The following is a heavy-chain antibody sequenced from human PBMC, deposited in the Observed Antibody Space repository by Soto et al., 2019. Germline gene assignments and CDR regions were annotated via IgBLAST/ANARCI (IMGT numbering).Heavy chain of an antibody. V-gene: IGHV4-4*07. CDR2: IFSSGST. J-gene: IGHJ4*02. Sequence: KPSETLSLTCTVSGGSINTFYWSWVRQPAGKGLEWIGRIFSSGSTSFNPSLESRVAMSVDTSKNPFSLNLSSVTAADMAVYYCAREGSYSAYNFAHGIQLWSFDFWGQGALGTSPQ. CDR3: AREGSYSAYNFAHGIQLWSFDF. CDR1: GGSINTFY. D-gene: IGHD5-12*01.